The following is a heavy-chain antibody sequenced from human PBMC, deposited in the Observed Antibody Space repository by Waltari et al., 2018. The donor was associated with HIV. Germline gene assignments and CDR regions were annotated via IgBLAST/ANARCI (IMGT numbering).Heavy chain of an antibody. J-gene: IGHJ4*02. Sequence: EVQLVESGGGLVQPGGSLRLSWAAPGFTFSSYAMRWVRQAPGKGLEWVSSISGSGGSTYYADSVKGRFTISRDNSKNTLYLQMNSLRAEDTAVYYCATPYYYDREGDYWGQGTLVTVSS. CDR2: ISGSGGST. CDR1: GFTFSSYA. CDR3: ATPYYYDREGDY. D-gene: IGHD3-22*01. V-gene: IGHV3-23*04.